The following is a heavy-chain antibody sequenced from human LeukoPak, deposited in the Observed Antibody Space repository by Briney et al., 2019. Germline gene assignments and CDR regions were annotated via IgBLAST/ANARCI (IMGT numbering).Heavy chain of an antibody. D-gene: IGHD1-14*01. V-gene: IGHV3-21*01. Sequence: PGGSLRLSCAASGFTFSSYSMNWVRQAPGKGLEWVSSISSSSSYIYYADSVKGRFTISRDNAKNSLYLQMNSLRAEDTAVYYCARDKTRIRRPLYYFDYWGQGTLVTVSS. CDR3: ARDKTRIRRPLYYFDY. J-gene: IGHJ4*02. CDR2: ISSSSSYI. CDR1: GFTFSSYS.